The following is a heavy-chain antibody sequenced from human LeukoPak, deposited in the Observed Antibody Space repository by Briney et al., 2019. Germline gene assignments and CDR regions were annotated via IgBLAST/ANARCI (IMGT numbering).Heavy chain of an antibody. CDR3: ARGGRITIFGVAFTYFDY. D-gene: IGHD3-3*01. CDR1: GYTFTGYY. V-gene: IGHV1-2*02. J-gene: IGHJ4*02. Sequence: ASVKVSCKASGYTFTGYYMHWVRQAPGQGLEWMGWINPNGGGTNYAQKFQGRVTMTRDTSISTAYMELSRLRSDDTAVYYCARGGRITIFGVAFTYFDYWGQGTLVTVSS. CDR2: INPNGGGT.